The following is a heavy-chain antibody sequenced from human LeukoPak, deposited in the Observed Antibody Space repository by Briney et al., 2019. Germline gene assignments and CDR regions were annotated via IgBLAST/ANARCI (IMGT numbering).Heavy chain of an antibody. CDR3: ANEVGATTDEAFDI. Sequence: GGSLRLSCGASGFTFNRYCMSWVRQAPGKGLEWVANIKHDGSEIYYADSVKGRFTISRDNSKNTLYLQMNSLRAEDTAVYYCANEVGATTDEAFDIWGQGTMVTVSS. V-gene: IGHV3-7*01. D-gene: IGHD1-26*01. CDR2: IKHDGSEI. CDR1: GFTFNRYC. J-gene: IGHJ3*02.